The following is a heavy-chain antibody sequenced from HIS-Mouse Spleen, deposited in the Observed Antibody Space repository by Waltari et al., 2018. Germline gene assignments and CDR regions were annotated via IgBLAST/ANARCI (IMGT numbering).Heavy chain of an antibody. D-gene: IGHD5-18*01. CDR2: ISAYNGNT. J-gene: IGHJ4*02. Sequence: SCYTFTSYGFSWVRQAPGQGLEWMGWISAYNGNTNYAQKLQGRVTMTTDTSTSTAYMELRSLRSDDTAVYYCARDSVTHFDYWGQGTLVTVSS. V-gene: IGHV1-18*04. CDR1: CYTFTSYG. CDR3: ARDSVTHFDY.